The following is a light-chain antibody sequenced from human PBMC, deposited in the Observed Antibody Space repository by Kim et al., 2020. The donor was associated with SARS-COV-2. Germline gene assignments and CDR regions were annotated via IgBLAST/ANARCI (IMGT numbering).Light chain of an antibody. J-gene: IGKJ1*01. Sequence: DIQMTQSPSSLSASVGDRVTITCRASQSISSYLNWYQQKPGKAPKLLIYAASSLQSGVPSRFSGSGSGTDFTLTISSLQPEDFETYYSQQSYSTPRTFGQETKVVIK. V-gene: IGKV1-39*01. CDR2: AAS. CDR1: QSISSY. CDR3: QQSYSTPRT.